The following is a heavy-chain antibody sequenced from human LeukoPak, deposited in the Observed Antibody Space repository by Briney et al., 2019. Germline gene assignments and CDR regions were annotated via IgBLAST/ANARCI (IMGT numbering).Heavy chain of an antibody. J-gene: IGHJ6*02. Sequence: ASVKVSCKASGYTFTSYAMHWVRQAPGQRLEWMGWINAGNGNTKYSQKFQGRVTITRDTSASTAYMELSSLRSEDTAVYYCARGIAVADSYYYYGMDVWGQGTTVTVS. CDR2: INAGNGNT. V-gene: IGHV1-3*01. CDR1: GYTFTSYA. CDR3: ARGIAVADSYYYYGMDV. D-gene: IGHD6-19*01.